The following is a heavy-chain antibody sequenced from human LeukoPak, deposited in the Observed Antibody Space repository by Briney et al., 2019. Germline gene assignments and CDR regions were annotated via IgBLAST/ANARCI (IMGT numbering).Heavy chain of an antibody. D-gene: IGHD6-13*01. CDR1: GGSISSGSYY. V-gene: IGHV4-61*09. Sequence: PSETLSLTCTVSGGSISSGSYYWSWIRQPAGKGLEWIGHIYTSGSTNYNPSLKSRVTISVDTSKNQFSLKLSSVTAADTAVYYCARAYSSSWINWFDPWGQGTLVTVTS. CDR3: ARAYSSSWINWFDP. J-gene: IGHJ5*02. CDR2: IYTSGST.